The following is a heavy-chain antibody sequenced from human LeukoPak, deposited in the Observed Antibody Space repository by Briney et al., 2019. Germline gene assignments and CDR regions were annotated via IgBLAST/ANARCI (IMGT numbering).Heavy chain of an antibody. CDR1: GGSISSSNW. Sequence: SETLSLTCAVSGGSISSSNWWSWVRQPPGKGLEWIGEIYHSGSTNYNPSLKSRVTISVDKSKNQFSLKLSSVTAADTAVYYCARVMSSSWYSSDYWGQGTLVTVSS. D-gene: IGHD6-13*01. CDR3: ARVMSSSWYSSDY. J-gene: IGHJ4*02. CDR2: IYHSGST. V-gene: IGHV4-4*02.